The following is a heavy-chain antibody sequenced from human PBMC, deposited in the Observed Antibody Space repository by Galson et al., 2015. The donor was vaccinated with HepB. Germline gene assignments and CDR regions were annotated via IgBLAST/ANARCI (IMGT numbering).Heavy chain of an antibody. Sequence: SVKVSCKASGYTFTPYDINWVRQANGQGLEWMGWMNPNSGNTGYAQKFQGRVTMTRNTSISTAYMELSSLRSEDTAIYYCARQSGAYLWFDPWGQGTLVTVSS. V-gene: IGHV1-8*01. J-gene: IGHJ5*02. CDR1: GYTFTPYD. D-gene: IGHD2-15*01. CDR3: ARQSGAYLWFDP. CDR2: MNPNSGNT.